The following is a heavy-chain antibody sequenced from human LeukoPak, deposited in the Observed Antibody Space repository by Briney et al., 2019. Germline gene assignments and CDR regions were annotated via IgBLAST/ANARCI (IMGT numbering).Heavy chain of an antibody. Sequence: SETLSLTCSVSSGSISGYYWSWIRQPPGKGLEWIAYIYYSGSTNYNPSLKSRVTISIDTSKNQFSLKLSSVTAADTAVYYCAREGGFYRPLDYSGQGTLVTVSS. CDR1: SGSISGYY. CDR3: AREGGFYRPLDY. CDR2: IYYSGST. J-gene: IGHJ4*02. V-gene: IGHV4-59*12. D-gene: IGHD3-3*01.